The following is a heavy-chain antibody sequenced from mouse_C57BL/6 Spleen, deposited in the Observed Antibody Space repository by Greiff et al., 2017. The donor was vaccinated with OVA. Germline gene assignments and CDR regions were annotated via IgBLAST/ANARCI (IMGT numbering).Heavy chain of an antibody. CDR2: IDPSDSET. D-gene: IGHD1-1*01. Sequence: QVQLQQPGAELVRPGSSVKLSCKASGYTFTSYWMPWVKQRPIQGLEWVGNIDPSDSETHYNQKFKDKATLTVDKSSSTAYMQLSSLTSEDSAVYYCARSEGYGSSQYYFDYWGQGTTLTVSS. CDR1: GYTFTSYW. V-gene: IGHV1-52*01. J-gene: IGHJ2*01. CDR3: ARSEGYGSSQYYFDY.